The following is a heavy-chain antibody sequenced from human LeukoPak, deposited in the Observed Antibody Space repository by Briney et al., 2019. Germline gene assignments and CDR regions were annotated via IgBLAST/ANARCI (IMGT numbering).Heavy chain of an antibody. V-gene: IGHV3-30*02. CDR3: AKDLTRSSPFDY. J-gene: IGHJ4*02. D-gene: IGHD6-13*01. CDR2: IRYAGSNK. CDR1: GIHFSSYG. Sequence: GALRLFCAASGIHFSSYGLQRVTQASGQGLEWVAFIRYAGSNKYYADSVKGRFTISRDDSKNTLYLQMNSLRAEDTAVYYCAKDLTRSSPFDYWGQGTLVTVSS.